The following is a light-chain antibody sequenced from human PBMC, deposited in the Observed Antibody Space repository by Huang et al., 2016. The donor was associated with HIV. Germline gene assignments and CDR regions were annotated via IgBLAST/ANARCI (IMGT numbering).Light chain of an antibody. CDR1: QGIGNS. Sequence: DIQMTQSPSSLSASVGDRVTITCRASQGIGNSLAWYQQKPEKAPRLLLYATSRLESGVPTRVIGSGSGTHYTLTISTLQPEDIASYYCQQYHGIPWTFGQGTKVEIK. V-gene: IGKV1-NL1*01. CDR2: ATS. CDR3: QQYHGIPWT. J-gene: IGKJ1*01.